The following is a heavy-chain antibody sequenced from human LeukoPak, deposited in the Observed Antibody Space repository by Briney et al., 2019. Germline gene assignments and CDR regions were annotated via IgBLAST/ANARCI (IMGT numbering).Heavy chain of an antibody. V-gene: IGHV3-30*02. CDR2: IRYDGSNK. Sequence: GGSLRLSCAASGFTFSSYGMHWVRQAPGKGLEWVAFIRYDGSNKYYADSVKGRFTISRDNSKNTLYLQMNSLRAEDTAVYYCARDNVRDGGIAAAGTDYWGQGTLVTVSS. J-gene: IGHJ4*02. D-gene: IGHD6-13*01. CDR3: ARDNVRDGGIAAAGTDY. CDR1: GFTFSSYG.